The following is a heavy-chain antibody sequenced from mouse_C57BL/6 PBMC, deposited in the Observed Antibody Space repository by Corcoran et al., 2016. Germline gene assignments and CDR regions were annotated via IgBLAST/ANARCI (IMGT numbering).Heavy chain of an antibody. D-gene: IGHD1-1*01. CDR1: GYTFTDYY. V-gene: IGHV1-26*01. CDR3: ARDPFITTGKFDY. Sequence: EVQLQQSGPELVKPGASVKISCKASGYTFTDYYMNWVKQSHGKSLEWIGDINPNNGGTSYNQKFKGKATLTVDKSSSTAYMELRSLTSEDSAVYYCARDPFITTGKFDYWGQGTTLTVSS. J-gene: IGHJ2*01. CDR2: INPNNGGT.